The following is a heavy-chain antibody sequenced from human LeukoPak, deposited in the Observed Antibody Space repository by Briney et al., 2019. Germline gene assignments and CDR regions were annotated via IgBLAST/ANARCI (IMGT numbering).Heavy chain of an antibody. CDR3: ARVGGSSYGSVDY. Sequence: ASVKVSCKASGYTFTGYYMHWVRQAPGQGLEWVGRINPNSGGTNYAQKFQGRVTMTRDTSISTAYMELNSLKPVDTAVYFCARVGGSSYGSVDYWGQGTLVTVSS. V-gene: IGHV1-2*06. D-gene: IGHD5-18*01. J-gene: IGHJ4*02. CDR1: GYTFTGYY. CDR2: INPNSGGT.